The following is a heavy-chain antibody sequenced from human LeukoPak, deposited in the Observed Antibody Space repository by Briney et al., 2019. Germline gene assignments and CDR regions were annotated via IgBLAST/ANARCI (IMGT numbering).Heavy chain of an antibody. V-gene: IGHV1-8*02. Sequence: ASVKVSCKASGYTFTSYDISWVRQATGQGLEWMGWMNPNSGNTGYAQKFQGRVTMTRNTSISTAYMELRSLRSEDTAVYYCARGASTSSWYFLGDAFDMWGQGTRVTVSS. CDR3: ARGASTSSWYFLGDAFDM. CDR1: GYTFTSYD. J-gene: IGHJ3*02. CDR2: MNPNSGNT. D-gene: IGHD6-13*01.